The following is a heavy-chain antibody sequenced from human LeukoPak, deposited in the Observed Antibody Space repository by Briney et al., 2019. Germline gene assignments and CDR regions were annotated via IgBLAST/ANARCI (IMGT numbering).Heavy chain of an antibody. J-gene: IGHJ4*02. V-gene: IGHV4-59*01. CDR2: IYYSGST. CDR3: ARDLGSSSSGFDY. D-gene: IGHD6-6*01. Sequence: SETLSLTCTVSGGSISSYYWSWIRQPPGKGLEWIGYIYYSGSTNYNPSLKSRVTISVNTSKNQFSLKLSSVTAADTAVYYCARDLGSSSSGFDYWGQGTLVTVSS. CDR1: GGSISSYY.